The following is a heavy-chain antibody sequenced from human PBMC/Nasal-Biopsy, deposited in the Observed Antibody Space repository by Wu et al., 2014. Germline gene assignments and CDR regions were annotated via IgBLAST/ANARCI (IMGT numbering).Heavy chain of an antibody. Sequence: TLSLTCAVSGGSVSGYYWSWIRQPPGKGLEWIGRIYTSGNTHYNPSLNSRITMSMDTSKNQFSLKLNSVTAADTGVYYCARGAVGLYGFDYWGQGTLVTVSS. CDR3: ARGAVGLYGFDY. CDR1: GGSVSGYY. V-gene: IGHV4-59*10. CDR2: IYTSGNT. J-gene: IGHJ4*02. D-gene: IGHD3-10*01.